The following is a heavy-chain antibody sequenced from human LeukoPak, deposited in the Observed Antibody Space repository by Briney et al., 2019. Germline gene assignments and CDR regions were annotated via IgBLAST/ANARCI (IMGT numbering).Heavy chain of an antibody. Sequence: PGGSLRLSCAASGFTFSSYAMSWVRQAPGKGVEWVSAIGGSDGRTFYADSVKGRFTISRDNSKNTLYLQMSSLGADDTAVYYCAKASGGSCYSYLGYWGQGTLVTVSS. CDR1: GFTFSSYA. V-gene: IGHV3-23*01. J-gene: IGHJ4*02. D-gene: IGHD2-15*01. CDR2: IGGSDGRT. CDR3: AKASGGSCYSYLGY.